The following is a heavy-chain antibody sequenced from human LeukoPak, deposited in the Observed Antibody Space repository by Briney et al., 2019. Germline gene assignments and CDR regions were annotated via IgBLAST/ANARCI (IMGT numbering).Heavy chain of an antibody. V-gene: IGHV3-30*02. CDR1: GFTFSSYG. J-gene: IGHJ6*03. CDR3: AKLGYYDSFYYMDV. D-gene: IGHD3-16*01. Sequence: GGSLRLSCAASGFTFSSYGMHWVRQAPGKGLEWVAFIRYDGSNKYYADSVKGRFTTSRDNSKNTLYLQMNSLRAEDTAVYYCAKLGYYDSFYYMDVWGKGTTVTVSS. CDR2: IRYDGSNK.